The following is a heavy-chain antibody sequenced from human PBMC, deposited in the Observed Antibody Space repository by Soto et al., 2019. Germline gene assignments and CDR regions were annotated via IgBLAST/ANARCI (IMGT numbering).Heavy chain of an antibody. CDR3: ARVPRLLRYFDWSSQGDAFAI. D-gene: IGHD3-9*01. V-gene: IGHV1-46*03. CDR1: GYTFTSYY. J-gene: IGHJ3*02. Sequence: GASVKVSCKASGYTFTSYYMHWVRQAPGQGLEWMGIINPSGGSTSYAQKFQGRVTMTRDTSTSTVYMELSGLRSEDTAVYYCARVPRLLRYFDWSSQGDAFAIWGQGTMVTVSS. CDR2: INPSGGST.